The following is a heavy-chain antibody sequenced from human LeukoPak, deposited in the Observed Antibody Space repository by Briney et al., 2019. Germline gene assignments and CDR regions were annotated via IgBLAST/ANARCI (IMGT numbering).Heavy chain of an antibody. J-gene: IGHJ6*02. Sequence: ASVKVSCKVSGYTLTELSMHWVRQAPGKGLEWMGGFDPEDGETIYAQKFQGRATMTEDTSTDTAYMELSSLRSEDTAVYYCATPYGSGSYYNENYYYYYGMDVWGQGTTVTVSS. D-gene: IGHD3-10*01. CDR1: GYTLTELS. V-gene: IGHV1-24*01. CDR3: ATPYGSGSYYNENYYYYYGMDV. CDR2: FDPEDGET.